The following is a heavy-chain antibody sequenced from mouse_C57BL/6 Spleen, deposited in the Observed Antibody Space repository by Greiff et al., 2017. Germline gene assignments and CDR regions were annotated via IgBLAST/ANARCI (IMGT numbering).Heavy chain of an antibody. Sequence: ESGPGLVKPSQSLSLTCSVTGYSITSGYYWNWIRQFPGNKLEWMGYISYDGSNNYNPSLQNRISITRDTSKNQFFLKFNSVTTEDTATYYCARDSSGYIYYLDYWGQGTTLTVSS. CDR1: GYSITSGYY. D-gene: IGHD3-2*02. CDR3: ARDSSGYIYYLDY. CDR2: ISYDGSN. J-gene: IGHJ2*01. V-gene: IGHV3-6*01.